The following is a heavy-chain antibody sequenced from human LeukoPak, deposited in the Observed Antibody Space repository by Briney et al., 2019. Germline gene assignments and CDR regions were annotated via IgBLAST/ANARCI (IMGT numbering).Heavy chain of an antibody. D-gene: IGHD3-3*01. CDR2: ISSSSSTI. Sequence: GGSLRLSCAASGFTFSSYSMNWVRQAPGKGLEWVSYISSSSSTIYYADSVKGRFTISRDNAKNSLYLQMNSLRDEDTAVYYCAREAGYDFWSGYYLDASDIWGQGTMVTVSS. CDR1: GFTFSSYS. CDR3: AREAGYDFWSGYYLDASDI. J-gene: IGHJ3*02. V-gene: IGHV3-48*02.